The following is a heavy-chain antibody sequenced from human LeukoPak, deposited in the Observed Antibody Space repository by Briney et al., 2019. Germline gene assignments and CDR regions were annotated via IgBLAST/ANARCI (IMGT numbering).Heavy chain of an antibody. Sequence: ASVKVSCKASGYTFTVYYMHWVRQAPGQGLEWMGWINPNSGGTNYAQKFQGRVTMTRDTSISTAYMELSSLRSEDTAVYYCARDLLLGYDFWSGYLDAFDIWGQGTMVTVSS. CDR2: INPNSGGT. D-gene: IGHD3-3*01. J-gene: IGHJ3*02. V-gene: IGHV1-2*02. CDR1: GYTFTVYY. CDR3: ARDLLLGYDFWSGYLDAFDI.